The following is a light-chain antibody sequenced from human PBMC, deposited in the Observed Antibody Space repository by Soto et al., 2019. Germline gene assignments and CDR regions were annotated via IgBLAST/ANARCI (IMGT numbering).Light chain of an antibody. CDR3: QQYNVWPLT. V-gene: IGKV3-15*01. CDR1: QSVSSN. J-gene: IGKJ4*01. CDR2: VAS. Sequence: EIVMTQSPATLSVSPGERATLSCRASQSVSSNLAWYQQKPSQTPKLLIYVASTRATGIPARFSGSGSGTEFTLTISSLQSEEFAVYYCQQYNVWPLTFGGGTKVEFK.